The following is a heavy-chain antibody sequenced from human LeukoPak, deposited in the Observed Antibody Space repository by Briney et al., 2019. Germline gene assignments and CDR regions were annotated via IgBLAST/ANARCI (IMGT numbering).Heavy chain of an antibody. V-gene: IGHV3-48*01. D-gene: IGHD5-24*01. CDR1: GFTFSSYS. CDR2: ISSSGSTI. J-gene: IGHJ4*02. CDR3: ARDKWEMATDY. Sequence: GGSLRLSCAASGFTFSSYSMNWVRQAPGKGLEWVPYISSSGSTIYYADSVKGRFTISRDDAKNSLYLQMNSLRAEDTAMYYCARDKWEMATDYWGQGTLVTVSS.